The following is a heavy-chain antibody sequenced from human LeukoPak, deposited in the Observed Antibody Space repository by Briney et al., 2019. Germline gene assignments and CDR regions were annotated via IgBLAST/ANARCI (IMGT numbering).Heavy chain of an antibody. CDR3: TTVDSSSWRGH. CDR1: GFTFSSAW. D-gene: IGHD6-13*01. V-gene: IGHV3-15*01. CDR2: VKSRADGGTT. Sequence: PGGSLRLSCVAPGFTFSSAWMNWVRQAPGKGLEWVGRVKSRADGGTTDYAAPVKGRFTISRDDSKNMMYLQVNSLKTEDTAVYYCTTVDSSSWRGHWGQGTLVTVSS. J-gene: IGHJ4*02.